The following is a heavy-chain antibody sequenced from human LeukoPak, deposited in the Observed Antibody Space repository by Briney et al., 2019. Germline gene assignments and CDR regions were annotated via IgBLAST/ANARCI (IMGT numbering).Heavy chain of an antibody. J-gene: IGHJ6*02. CDR2: ISSSSSYI. V-gene: IGHV3-21*01. Sequence: GGSLRLSCAASGFTFSSYSMNWVRQAPGKGLEWVSSISSSSSYIYYADSVKGRFTISRDNAKNPLYLQMNSLRAEDTAVYYCARDAYFVGARNEVYYYGMDVWGQGTTVTVSS. CDR1: GFTFSSYS. D-gene: IGHD1-26*01. CDR3: ARDAYFVGARNEVYYYGMDV.